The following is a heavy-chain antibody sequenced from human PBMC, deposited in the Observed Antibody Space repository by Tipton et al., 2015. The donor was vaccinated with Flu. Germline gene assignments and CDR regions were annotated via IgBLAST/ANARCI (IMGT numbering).Heavy chain of an antibody. CDR1: GYFISGGYY. D-gene: IGHD2-15*01. V-gene: IGHV4-38-2*01. J-gene: IGHJ5*02. CDR3: ARRYCSGGSCVTGWFDP. Sequence: TLSLTCAVSGYFISGGYYWGWIRQPPGKGLEWIGSIYHSGSTYYNPSLKSRVTISVDTSKNQFSLKLSSVTAADTAVYYCARRYCSGGSCVTGWFDPWGQGTLVTVSS. CDR2: IYHSGST.